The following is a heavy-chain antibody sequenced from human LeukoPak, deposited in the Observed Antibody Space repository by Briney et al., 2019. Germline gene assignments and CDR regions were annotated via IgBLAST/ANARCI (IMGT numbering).Heavy chain of an antibody. CDR3: ARAGYCSSTSCYPDWFDP. CDR2: INHSGST. V-gene: IGHV4-34*01. CDR1: GGSFSVYY. J-gene: IGHJ5*02. Sequence: SETLSLTCAVSGGSFSVYYWSWIRQPPGKGLEWIGEINHSGSTNYNPSLKSRVTISVDTSKSQFSLKLSSVTAADTAVYYCARAGYCSSTSCYPDWFDPWGQGTLVTVSS. D-gene: IGHD2-2*01.